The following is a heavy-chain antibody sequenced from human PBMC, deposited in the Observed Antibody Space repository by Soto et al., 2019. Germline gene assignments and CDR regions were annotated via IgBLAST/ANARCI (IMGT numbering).Heavy chain of an antibody. CDR1: GFSLSTSGVG. CDR2: IYWDDDK. J-gene: IGHJ1*01. D-gene: IGHD2-15*01. CDR3: AHIAFPCGSCYSRVYFQH. V-gene: IGHV2-5*02. Sequence: QITLKESGPPLVKPTQTLTLTCTFSGFSLSTSGVGVGWIRQPPGKALEWLALIYWDDDKRYSPSLKSRLTITKDTSKNQVVLTMTNMDPVDTATYYCAHIAFPCGSCYSRVYFQHWGQGTLVTVSS.